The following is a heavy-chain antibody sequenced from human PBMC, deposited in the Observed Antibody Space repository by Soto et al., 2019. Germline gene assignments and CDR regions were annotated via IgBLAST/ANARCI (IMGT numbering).Heavy chain of an antibody. Sequence: EVQLLESGGGLVQPGGSLRLSCAASGFTFSSYAMSWVRQAPGKGLEWVSAISGSGGSTYYADSVKGRFTISRDNPKNTLYLQMNSLRAEDTAVYYCAKVQPPGLRPTSGAFDIWGQGTMVTVSS. J-gene: IGHJ3*02. CDR2: ISGSGGST. CDR1: GFTFSSYA. D-gene: IGHD4-17*01. CDR3: AKVQPPGLRPTSGAFDI. V-gene: IGHV3-23*01.